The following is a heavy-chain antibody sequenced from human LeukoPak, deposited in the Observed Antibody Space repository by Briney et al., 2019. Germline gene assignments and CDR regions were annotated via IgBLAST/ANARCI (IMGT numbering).Heavy chain of an antibody. J-gene: IGHJ5*02. V-gene: IGHV1-18*01. CDR1: GYTFTSYG. CDR2: ISAYNGNT. Sequence: ASVKVSCKASGYTFTSYGIGWVRQVPGQGLEWMGWISAYNGNTNYAQKLQGRVTMTTDTSTSTAYMELRSLRSDDTAVYYCARDSRMPMTTVTTLYLRPWGQGTLVTVSS. D-gene: IGHD4-11*01. CDR3: ARDSRMPMTTVTTLYLRP.